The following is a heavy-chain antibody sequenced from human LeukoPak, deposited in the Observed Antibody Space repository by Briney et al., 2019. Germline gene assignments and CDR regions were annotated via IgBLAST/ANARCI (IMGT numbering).Heavy chain of an antibody. CDR2: ISSSGSTI. J-gene: IGHJ4*02. CDR1: GFTFSDYY. CDR3: ARESIAARDFDY. Sequence: GGSLRLSCAASGFTFSDYYMSWIRQAPGKGPEWVSYISSSGSTIYYADSVKGRFTISRDNAKNSLYLQMNSLRAEDTAVYYCARESIAARDFDYWGQGTLVTVSS. V-gene: IGHV3-11*01. D-gene: IGHD6-6*01.